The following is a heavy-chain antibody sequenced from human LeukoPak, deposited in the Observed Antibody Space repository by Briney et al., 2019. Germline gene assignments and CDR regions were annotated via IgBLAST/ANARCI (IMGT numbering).Heavy chain of an antibody. CDR2: ISYDGSNK. Sequence: GGSLRLSCAASGFAFSSYAMHWVRQAPGKGLEWVAVISYDGSNKYYADSVKGRFTISRDNSKNTLYRQVNSLRAEDTGVYYCENRGSGSTRGEYYFDYWGQGTLVTVSS. V-gene: IGHV3-30*18. D-gene: IGHD1-26*01. CDR1: GFAFSSYA. CDR3: ENRGSGSTRGEYYFDY. J-gene: IGHJ4*02.